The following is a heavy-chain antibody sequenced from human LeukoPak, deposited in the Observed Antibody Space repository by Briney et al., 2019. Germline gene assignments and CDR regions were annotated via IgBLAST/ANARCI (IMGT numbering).Heavy chain of an antibody. J-gene: IGHJ4*02. V-gene: IGHV4-59*01. CDR3: ARDKATVFDY. CDR2: IYYSGST. Sequence: SGTLSLTCTVSGGSISSYYWSWIRQPPGKGLEWIGYIYYSGSTNYNPSLKSRVTISVDTSKNQFSLKLSSVTAADAAVYYCARDKATVFDYWGQGTLVTVSS. D-gene: IGHD4-11*01. CDR1: GGSISSYY.